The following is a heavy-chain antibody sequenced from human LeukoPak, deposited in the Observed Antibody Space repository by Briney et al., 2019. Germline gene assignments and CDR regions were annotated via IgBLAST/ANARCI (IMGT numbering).Heavy chain of an antibody. Sequence: PSETLSLTCTVSGGSISTYYWSWVRQPPGKGLEWIGYGYYSGSTYYNPSLKSRVTISVDRSKNQFSLKLSSVTAADTAVYYCARITAARPEYFDYWGQGTLVTVSS. CDR2: GYYSGST. CDR1: GGSISTYY. CDR3: ARITAARPEYFDY. V-gene: IGHV4-59*12. J-gene: IGHJ4*02. D-gene: IGHD6-6*01.